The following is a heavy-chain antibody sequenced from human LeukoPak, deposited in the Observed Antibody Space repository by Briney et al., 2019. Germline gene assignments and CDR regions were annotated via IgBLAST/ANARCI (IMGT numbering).Heavy chain of an antibody. Sequence: GGSLRLSCAASGFTFSSYEMNWVRQARGKGLEWVSYISSSGSTIYYADSVKGRFTISRDNAKNSLYLQMNSLRAEDTAVYYCASIVVVPAAISWGQGTLVTVSS. CDR3: ASIVVVPAAIS. J-gene: IGHJ5*02. V-gene: IGHV3-48*03. D-gene: IGHD2-2*02. CDR1: GFTFSSYE. CDR2: ISSSGSTI.